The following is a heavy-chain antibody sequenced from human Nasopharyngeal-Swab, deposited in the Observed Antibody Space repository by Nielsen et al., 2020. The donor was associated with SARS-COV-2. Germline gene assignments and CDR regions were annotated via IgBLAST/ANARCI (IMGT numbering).Heavy chain of an antibody. Sequence: GESLKISCAASGFTFSSYAMHWVRQAPGKGLEWVAVISHDGSNKYYADSVKGRFTISRDNSKNTLYLQMNSLRAEDTAVYYCASAYGGSYWYFDLWGRGTLVTVSS. J-gene: IGHJ2*01. CDR2: ISHDGSNK. D-gene: IGHD4-23*01. CDR3: ASAYGGSYWYFDL. CDR1: GFTFSSYA. V-gene: IGHV3-30-3*01.